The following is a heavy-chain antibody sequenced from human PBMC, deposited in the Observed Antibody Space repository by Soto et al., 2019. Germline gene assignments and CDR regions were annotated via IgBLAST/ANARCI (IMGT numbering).Heavy chain of an antibody. J-gene: IGHJ4*02. Sequence: ASVKVSCKASGYTFTSYGFSWVRQAPGQGLEWMGWISNYNGNTNYAQKFQDRFTMTTDTPTSTAYMELRSLRSDDTAVYFCARDGAWNHETFDYWGQGTLATVYS. CDR3: ARDGAWNHETFDY. V-gene: IGHV1-18*04. D-gene: IGHD1-1*01. CDR2: ISNYNGNT. CDR1: GYTFTSYG.